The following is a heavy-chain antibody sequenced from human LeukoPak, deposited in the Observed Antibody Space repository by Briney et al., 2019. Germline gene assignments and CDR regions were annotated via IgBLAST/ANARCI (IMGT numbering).Heavy chain of an antibody. CDR2: ISSSSTYI. V-gene: IGHV3-21*01. CDR1: GFTFSSYS. J-gene: IGHJ5*02. CDR3: ARLLDCGGDCYSRWFDP. D-gene: IGHD2-21*02. Sequence: GGSLRLSCAASGFTFSSYSMNWVRQGPGKGLEWVSSISSSSTYIYYGDSVKGRFTISRDNAKNSLYLQMNSLRAEDTAVYYCARLLDCGGDCYSRWFDPWGQGTLVTVSS.